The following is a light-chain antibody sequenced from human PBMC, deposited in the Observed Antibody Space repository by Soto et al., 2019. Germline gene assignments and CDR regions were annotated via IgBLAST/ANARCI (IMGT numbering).Light chain of an antibody. CDR2: GAS. CDR3: QQRSNWPQIT. V-gene: IGKV3D-20*02. J-gene: IGKJ5*01. Sequence: EIVLTQSPGTLSLSPGERATLYCRASQSVGSNYLAWYQQKPGQAPRVLIYGASSRATGIPDRFSGSGSGADFTLTISSLEPEDFAVYYCQQRSNWPQITFGQGTRLEIK. CDR1: QSVGSNY.